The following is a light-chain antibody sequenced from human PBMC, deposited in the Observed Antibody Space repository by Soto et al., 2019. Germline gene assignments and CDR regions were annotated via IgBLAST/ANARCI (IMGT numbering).Light chain of an antibody. CDR2: EVN. Sequence: QSALTQPPSASGSPGQSVTISCTGTSSDVGGYNYVSWYQHHPDKAPKLMLYEVNTRPSGVPDRFSGSKSGNTASLTVSELQAEDEADYYCSSYAGSNIYVVFGGGTKLTVL. J-gene: IGLJ3*02. CDR1: SSDVGGYNY. CDR3: SSYAGSNIYVV. V-gene: IGLV2-8*01.